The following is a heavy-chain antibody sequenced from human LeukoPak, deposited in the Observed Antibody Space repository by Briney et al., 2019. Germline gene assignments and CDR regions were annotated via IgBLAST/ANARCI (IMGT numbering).Heavy chain of an antibody. CDR2: ISSNGGST. Sequence: GGSLRLSCAASGFTFSSYAMHWVRQAPGKGLEYVSVISSNGGSTYYANSVKGRFTISRDNSKNALYLQMNSVRAEDTAMYYCVRDGGYYGPDSWGQGALVSVSS. CDR1: GFTFSSYA. V-gene: IGHV3-64*01. CDR3: VRDGGYYGPDS. J-gene: IGHJ4*02. D-gene: IGHD3-10*01.